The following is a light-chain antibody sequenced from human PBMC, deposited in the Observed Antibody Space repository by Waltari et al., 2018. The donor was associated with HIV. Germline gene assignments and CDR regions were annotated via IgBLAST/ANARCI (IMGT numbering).Light chain of an antibody. CDR2: EVS. Sequence: QSALTQPASVSGSPGQSITISCTGTSSDVGHYNYVSWSQQHPDKAPKLIIYEVSTRPSGIADRFSGSKSGNTASLTISGLQNDDEADYFCSSYTGSSTLGVFGTGTRVTVL. CDR1: SSDVGHYNY. J-gene: IGLJ1*01. CDR3: SSYTGSSTLGV. V-gene: IGLV2-14*01.